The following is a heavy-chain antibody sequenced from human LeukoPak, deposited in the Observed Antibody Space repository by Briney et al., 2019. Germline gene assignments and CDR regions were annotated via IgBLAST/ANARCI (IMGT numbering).Heavy chain of an antibody. J-gene: IGHJ4*02. V-gene: IGHV3-48*03. CDR2: INGSGAST. Sequence: PGGSLRLSCAASGFTVSTYEMNWVRQTPGKGLEWVSYINGSGASTHYADSVKGRFTISRDNAKNSLYLQMNSLRAEDTAVYYCARDNSDWYGMIDYWGQGTLVHVSS. CDR1: GFTVSTYE. CDR3: ARDNSDWYGMIDY. D-gene: IGHD6-19*01.